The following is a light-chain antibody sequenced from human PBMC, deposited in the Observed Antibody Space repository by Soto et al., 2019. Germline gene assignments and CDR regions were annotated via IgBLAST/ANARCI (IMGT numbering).Light chain of an antibody. CDR3: QQYNNWLWT. Sequence: EIVMTQSPATLSVSSGERATLSCRASQSVSSNLAWYQHKPGQAPRLLIYGASTRATGIPARFSGSGSGTEFTLTISSLQSEDFAVYYCQQYNNWLWTFGQGTKVEI. CDR1: QSVSSN. V-gene: IGKV3D-15*01. J-gene: IGKJ1*01. CDR2: GAS.